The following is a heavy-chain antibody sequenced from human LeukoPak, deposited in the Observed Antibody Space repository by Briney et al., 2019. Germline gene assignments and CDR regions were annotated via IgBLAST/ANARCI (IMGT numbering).Heavy chain of an antibody. V-gene: IGHV4-38-2*01. Sequence: PSETLSLTCAVSGYSISSGYYWGWIRQPPGKGLEWIGSIYHSGSTYYNPSLKSRVTISVDTSKNQFSLKLSSVTAADTAVYYCAGIMVRGVIFNWGQGTLVTVSS. J-gene: IGHJ4*02. CDR3: AGIMVRGVIFN. CDR1: GYSISSGYY. D-gene: IGHD3-10*01. CDR2: IYHSGST.